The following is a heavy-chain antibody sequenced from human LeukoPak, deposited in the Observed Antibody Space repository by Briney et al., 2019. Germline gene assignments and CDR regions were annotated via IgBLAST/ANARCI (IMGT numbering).Heavy chain of an antibody. J-gene: IGHJ4*02. CDR1: GFTFSSYS. D-gene: IGHD6-19*01. CDR2: ISSSSSYI. V-gene: IGHV3-21*01. CDR3: ARVTIAVAGNRKLDY. Sequence: PGGSLRLSGAASGFTFSSYSMNWVRQAPGKGLEWVSSISSSSSYIYYADSVEGRFTISRDNAKNSLYLQMNSLRAKDTAVYYCARVTIAVAGNRKLDYWGQGTLVTVSS.